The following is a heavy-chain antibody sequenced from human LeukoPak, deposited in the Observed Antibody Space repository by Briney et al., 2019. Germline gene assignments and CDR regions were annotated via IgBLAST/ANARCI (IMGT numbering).Heavy chain of an antibody. V-gene: IGHV3-23*01. J-gene: IGHJ3*02. D-gene: IGHD3-22*01. CDR3: ARDKRSSGYYYGDAFDI. Sequence: GGSLRLSCTASGFTFSAYAMMWVRQAPGKGPEWVSAIRGGGGSAFYADSVKGRFTISRDNSKYTLFLQMNSLRAEDTAVYYCARDKRSSGYYYGDAFDIWGQGTMVTVSS. CDR1: GFTFSAYA. CDR2: IRGGGGSA.